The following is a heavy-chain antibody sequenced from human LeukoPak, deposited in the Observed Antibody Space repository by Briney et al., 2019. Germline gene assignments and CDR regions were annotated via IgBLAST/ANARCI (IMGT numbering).Heavy chain of an antibody. CDR2: INPGGRST. J-gene: IGHJ5*02. Sequence: ASVKVSCKASGYTFTDYYIHWVRQAPGQGLEWMGIINPGGRSTSYAQKFQGRVTMTRDTSTSTVYMELSSLRSDDTAVYYCARAFALGGAMVTSYWFDPWGQGTLVTVSS. D-gene: IGHD5-18*01. V-gene: IGHV1-46*01. CDR1: GYTFTDYY. CDR3: ARAFALGGAMVTSYWFDP.